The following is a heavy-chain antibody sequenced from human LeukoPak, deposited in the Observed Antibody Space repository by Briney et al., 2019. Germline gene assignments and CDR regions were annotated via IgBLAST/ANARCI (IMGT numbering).Heavy chain of an antibody. CDR2: INHSGST. CDR3: ARLGVYGILGYMDV. CDR1: GGTFSGYY. D-gene: IGHD2-8*01. V-gene: IGHV4-34*01. J-gene: IGHJ6*03. Sequence: PSGTLSLTCAVYGGTFSGYYWSWIRQPPGKGLEWIGEINHSGSTNYNPSLKSRVTISVDTSKNQFSLKLSSVTAADTAVYFCARLGVYGILGYMDVWGKGTTVTVSS.